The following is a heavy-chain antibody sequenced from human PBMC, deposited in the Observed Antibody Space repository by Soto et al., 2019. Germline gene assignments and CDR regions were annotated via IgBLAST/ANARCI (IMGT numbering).Heavy chain of an antibody. CDR1: GYTFTSYG. V-gene: IGHV1-18*01. CDR2: ISAYNGNT. D-gene: IGHD2-2*01. Sequence: ASVKLSCKASGYTFTSYGSSWVRQAPGQGLEWMGWISAYNGNTNYAQKLQGRVTMTTDTSTSTAYMELRSLRSDDTAVYYCARDSITDCSSTSCYTNWFDPWGQGTLVTVSS. J-gene: IGHJ5*02. CDR3: ARDSITDCSSTSCYTNWFDP.